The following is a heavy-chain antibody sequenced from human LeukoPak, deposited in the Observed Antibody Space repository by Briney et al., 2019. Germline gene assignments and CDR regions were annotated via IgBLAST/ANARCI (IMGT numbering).Heavy chain of an antibody. CDR2: ISTTPSFT. J-gene: IGHJ6*02. CDR1: GFTFSSYA. V-gene: IGHV3-21*01. D-gene: IGHD4-4*01. CDR3: ARDRNSNYVGGTDV. Sequence: PGGSLRLSCAASGFTFSSYAMNWVRQAPGKGLEWVSSISTTPSFTYYADSVKGRFTISRDNSKNTLYLQMNSLRAEDTAVYYCARDRNSNYVGGTDVWGQGTTVTVSS.